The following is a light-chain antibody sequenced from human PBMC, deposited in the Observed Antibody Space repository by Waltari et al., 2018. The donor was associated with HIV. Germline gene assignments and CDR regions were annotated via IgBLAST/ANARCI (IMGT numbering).Light chain of an antibody. Sequence: QSVLTQTPSASGTPGQRVTSPCSGSSPNIGSNYVNWYQPLHGTAPKLLIYRNNQRPSGVPDRFSGSKSGTSASLAISGLRSEDEADYYCAAWDNSLSVLVVFGGGTKLTVL. CDR1: SPNIGSNY. V-gene: IGLV1-47*01. J-gene: IGLJ2*01. CDR3: AAWDNSLSVLVV. CDR2: RNN.